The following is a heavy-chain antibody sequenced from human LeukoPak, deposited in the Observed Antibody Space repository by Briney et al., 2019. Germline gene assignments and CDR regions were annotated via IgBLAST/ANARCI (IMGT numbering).Heavy chain of an antibody. CDR3: ARGLLLWFGESSEAFDI. J-gene: IGHJ3*02. CDR2: ISSSSSYI. CDR1: GFTFSSYS. D-gene: IGHD3-10*01. Sequence: GGSLRLSCAASGFTFSSYSMNWVRQVPGTGLEWVSSISSSSSYIYYADSVKGRFTTSRDNAKNSLYLQMNSLRAEDTAVYYCARGLLLWFGESSEAFDIWGQGTMVTVSS. V-gene: IGHV3-21*01.